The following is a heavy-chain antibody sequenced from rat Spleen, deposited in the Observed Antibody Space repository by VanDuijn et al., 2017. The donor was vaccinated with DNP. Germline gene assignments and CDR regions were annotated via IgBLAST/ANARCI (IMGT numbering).Heavy chain of an antibody. J-gene: IGHJ4*01. CDR1: GFSITRFG. CDR3: MNVAMDA. V-gene: IGHV2S8*01. CDR2: ISSGGST. Sequence: QVQLIESGPGLVQPSQTLSLTCDVSGFSITRFGVTWIRQPPGRGLEWIAAISSGGSTYYNSALKSRLSLNRDTSKSQVFLKMNSLQTEDTAIYFCMNVAMDAWGQGTSVTVSS.